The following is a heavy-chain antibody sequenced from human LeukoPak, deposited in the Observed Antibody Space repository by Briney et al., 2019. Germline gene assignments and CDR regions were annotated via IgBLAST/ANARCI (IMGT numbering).Heavy chain of an antibody. D-gene: IGHD3-3*01. CDR3: AKDRGWATYYDFWSGYPFDY. CDR1: GFTFSSYA. J-gene: IGHJ4*02. Sequence: AGGSLRLSCAASGFTFSSYAMSWVRQAPGKGLEWVSAISGSGGSTYYADSVKGRFTISRDNSKNTLYLQMNSLRAEDTAVYYCAKDRGWATYYDFWSGYPFDYWGQGTLVTVSS. CDR2: ISGSGGST. V-gene: IGHV3-23*01.